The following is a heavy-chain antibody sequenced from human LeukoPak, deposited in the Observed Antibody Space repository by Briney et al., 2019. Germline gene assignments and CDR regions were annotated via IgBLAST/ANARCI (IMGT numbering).Heavy chain of an antibody. CDR1: GYTFTDYY. CDR3: AVTTVTTDDY. V-gene: IGHV1-2*02. D-gene: IGHD4-17*01. J-gene: IGHJ4*02. Sequence: ASVKVSCEASGYTFTDYYMHWVRQAPGQGLEWMGWINPNSGGRNYAQTFRGRVTMTSDTSISTAYMELSRFRSGDKAVYYCAVTTVTTDDYWGQGTLVTVSS. CDR2: INPNSGGR.